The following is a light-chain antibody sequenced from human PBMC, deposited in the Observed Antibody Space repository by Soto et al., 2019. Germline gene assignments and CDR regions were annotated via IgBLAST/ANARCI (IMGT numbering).Light chain of an antibody. CDR3: QHYYTTPPT. Sequence: DIVMTQSPDSLAVSLGERATIHCKSSQSVFYSSRNKNYLAWYQQKPGQPPKLLISWASSREFGVPDRFSGSGSGTNFTLTNSSLQAEDVAIYYCQHYYTTPPTFGQGTKVEI. CDR2: WAS. V-gene: IGKV4-1*01. J-gene: IGKJ1*01. CDR1: QSVFYSSRNKNY.